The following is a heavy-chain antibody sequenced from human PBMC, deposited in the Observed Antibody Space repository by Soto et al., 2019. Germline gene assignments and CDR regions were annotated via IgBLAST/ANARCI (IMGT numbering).Heavy chain of an antibody. D-gene: IGHD3-22*01. CDR3: ARWSTYYYDSSGYFLYYYYGMDV. Sequence: GASVKVSCKASGYTFTGYYMHWVRQAPGQGLEWMGWINPNSGGTNYAQKFQGRVTMTRDTSISTAYMELSRLRSDDTAVYYCARWSTYYYDSSGYFLYYYYGMDVWGQGTT. V-gene: IGHV1-2*02. J-gene: IGHJ6*02. CDR1: GYTFTGYY. CDR2: INPNSGGT.